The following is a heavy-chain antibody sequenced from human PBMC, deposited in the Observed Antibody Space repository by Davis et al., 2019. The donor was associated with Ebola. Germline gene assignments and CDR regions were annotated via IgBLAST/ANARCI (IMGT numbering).Heavy chain of an antibody. Sequence: GESLKISCEVSGFTISNYAMSWVRQAPGKGLEWVAKIKEDGSEKLEVDSVKGRFTISRDNAKDSLYLQMNSLRAEDTAVYYCARGSRNMDVWGQGTTVTVSS. J-gene: IGHJ6*02. V-gene: IGHV3-7*03. CDR1: GFTISNYA. CDR2: IKEDGSEK. CDR3: ARGSRNMDV.